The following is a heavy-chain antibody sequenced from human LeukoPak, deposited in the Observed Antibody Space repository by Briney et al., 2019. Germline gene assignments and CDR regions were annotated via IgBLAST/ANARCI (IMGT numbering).Heavy chain of an antibody. V-gene: IGHV3-30*02. CDR2: IRFDGNNK. J-gene: IGHJ4*02. CDR3: AKHLFPDRYTVLGERKDS. Sequence: GGSLRLSCATSGYNFSNYGMHWVRQAPGQGLERVTFIRFDGNNKYYADSVKGGFTISRDNSKNTVYLEMRSLRSEDTAGYYCAKHLFPDRYTVLGERKDSWGQGTLVTVSS. D-gene: IGHD1-1*01. CDR1: GYNFSNYG.